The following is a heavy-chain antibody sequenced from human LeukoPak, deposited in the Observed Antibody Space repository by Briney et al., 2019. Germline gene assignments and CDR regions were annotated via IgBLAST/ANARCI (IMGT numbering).Heavy chain of an antibody. J-gene: IGHJ4*02. D-gene: IGHD3-3*02. CDR3: ARAFFNSGFDY. V-gene: IGHV1-2*02. Sequence: GASVKVSCKASGYTFTGYYVHWLRQAPGQGLTWMGWINPNSGGTDYAQQYQGRVTLTRDTSTSTAYMELSSLTSDDSAVYYCARAFFNSGFDYWGQGTLVTVSS. CDR2: INPNSGGT. CDR1: GYTFTGYY.